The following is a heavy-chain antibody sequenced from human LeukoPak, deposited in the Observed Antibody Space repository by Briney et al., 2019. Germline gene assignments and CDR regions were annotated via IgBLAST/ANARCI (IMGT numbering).Heavy chain of an antibody. V-gene: IGHV3-30-3*01. CDR1: GFTFSSYA. CDR3: ARDYYDSSGYYSYYYYYYGMDV. J-gene: IGHJ6*02. Sequence: GGSLRLSCAASGFTFSSYAMHWVRQAPGKGLEWVAVISYDGSNKYYADSVKGRFTISRDNSKNTLYLQMNSLRAEDTAVYYCARDYYDSSGYYSYYYYYYGMDVWGQGTTVTVSS. CDR2: ISYDGSNK. D-gene: IGHD3-22*01.